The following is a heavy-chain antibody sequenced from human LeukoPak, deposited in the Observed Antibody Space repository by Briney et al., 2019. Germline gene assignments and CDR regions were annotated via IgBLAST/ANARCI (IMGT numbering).Heavy chain of an antibody. V-gene: IGHV3-21*01. D-gene: IGHD1/OR15-1a*01. J-gene: IGHJ4*02. CDR3: AREGPINNGDLDY. CDR2: ISSSGSYI. CDR1: GFTFSTYI. Sequence: GGSLRLSCAASGFTFSTYIMNWVRQAPGKGLEWVSSISSSGSYIFHADSVKGRFTISRDNAQNSLYLQMNSLRAEDTAVYYCAREGPINNGDLDYWGQGTLVTVSS.